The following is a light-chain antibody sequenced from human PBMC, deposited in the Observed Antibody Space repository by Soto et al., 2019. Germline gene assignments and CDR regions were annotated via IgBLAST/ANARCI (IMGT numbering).Light chain of an antibody. J-gene: IGKJ1*01. Sequence: DIVMTQSPATLSLSPGEGVTLSCRASQTINNDLAWYQQKPGQAPRLLIYDASTRATGIPASFSGGGSGTTISLPISSLQYDEVAVYYCQQHRNWPPVTFGRGTKVEIK. CDR1: QTINND. CDR2: DAS. CDR3: QQHRNWPPVT. V-gene: IGKV3-15*01.